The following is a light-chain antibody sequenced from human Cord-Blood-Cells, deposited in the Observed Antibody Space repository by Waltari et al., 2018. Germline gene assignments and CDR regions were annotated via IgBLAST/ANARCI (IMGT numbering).Light chain of an antibody. V-gene: IGKV3-15*01. Sequence: EIVMTQSPATLSVSPGERATLSCRASQSVSSNSAWYQQKPGQAPMLLIYGASTRATGIPARFSGSGSGTEFTLTISSLQSEDFAVYYCQQYNNWPLTFGGGTKVEIK. CDR3: QQYNNWPLT. J-gene: IGKJ4*01. CDR2: GAS. CDR1: QSVSSN.